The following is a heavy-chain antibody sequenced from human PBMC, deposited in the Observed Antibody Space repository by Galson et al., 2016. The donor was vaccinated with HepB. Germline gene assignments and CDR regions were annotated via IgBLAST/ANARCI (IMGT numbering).Heavy chain of an antibody. CDR3: AREWELGGYFDY. D-gene: IGHD1-26*01. V-gene: IGHV3-30-3*01. Sequence: SLRLSCAASEFTFNSCPLHWVRQAPGKGLEWVAVLSHDGVTKFYADSVRARFTISRDKSKTTVYLQMDGLSAEDTAVYYCAREWELGGYFDYCGQGTLVTVSS. CDR1: EFTFNSCP. J-gene: IGHJ4*02. CDR2: LSHDGVTK.